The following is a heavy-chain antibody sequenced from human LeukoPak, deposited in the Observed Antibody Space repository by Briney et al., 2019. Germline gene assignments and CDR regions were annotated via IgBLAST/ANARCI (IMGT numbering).Heavy chain of an antibody. CDR1: GYTFISYY. Sequence: ASVKVSCKASGYTFISYYMHWVRQAPGQGLEWMGIINPSGGSTSYAQKFQGRVTMTRDTSTSTVYMELSSLRSEDTAVYYCARDDIDYGSGSYMDYWGQGTLVTVSS. V-gene: IGHV1-46*03. CDR2: INPSGGST. J-gene: IGHJ4*02. CDR3: ARDDIDYGSGSYMDY. D-gene: IGHD3-10*01.